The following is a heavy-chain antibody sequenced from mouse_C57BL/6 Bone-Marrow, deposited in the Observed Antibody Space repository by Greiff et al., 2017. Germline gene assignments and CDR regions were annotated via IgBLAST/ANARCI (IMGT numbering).Heavy chain of an antibody. Sequence: QVQLKQPGAELVRPGSSVKLSCKASGYTFTSYWMDWVKQRPGQGLEWIGNIYPSDSETHYNQKFKDKATLTVDKSSSTAYMQLSSLTSEDSAVYYCARGDLLFDYWGQGTTLTVSS. CDR2: IYPSDSET. CDR1: GYTFTSYW. J-gene: IGHJ2*01. V-gene: IGHV1-61*01. CDR3: ARGDLLFDY. D-gene: IGHD2-1*01.